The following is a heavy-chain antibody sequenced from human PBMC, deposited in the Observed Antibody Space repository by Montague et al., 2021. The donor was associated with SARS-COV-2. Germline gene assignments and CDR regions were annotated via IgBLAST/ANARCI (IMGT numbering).Heavy chain of an antibody. CDR2: IGTAGDT. Sequence: SRSLSLSASGFPFSSYDMHWVRQATGKGLEWVSAIGTAGDTYYPGSVKGRFTISRENAKNSLYLQMNSLRAGDTAVYYCVRGVVVAATSYYYYGMDVWGQGTTVTVSS. V-gene: IGHV3-13*01. CDR3: VRGVVVAATSYYYYGMDV. CDR1: GFPFSSYD. J-gene: IGHJ6*02. D-gene: IGHD2-15*01.